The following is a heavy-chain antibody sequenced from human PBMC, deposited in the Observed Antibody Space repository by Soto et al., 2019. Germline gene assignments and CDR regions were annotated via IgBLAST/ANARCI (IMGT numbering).Heavy chain of an antibody. CDR2: IYWDDDK. D-gene: IGHD3-9*01. V-gene: IGHV2-5*02. CDR3: AHSGVSIDILTGYYWRVLQNTWFDP. Sequence: KSGPTLVNPTQTLTLTCNFSGFSLSTNGVGVGWIRQPPGKALEWVALIYWDDDKRYSPSLKSRLNITKDTYKNQVVLTMTNMDPVDTATYYCAHSGVSIDILTGYYWRVLQNTWFDPWVQGTLVTVSS. J-gene: IGHJ5*02. CDR1: GFSLSTNGVG.